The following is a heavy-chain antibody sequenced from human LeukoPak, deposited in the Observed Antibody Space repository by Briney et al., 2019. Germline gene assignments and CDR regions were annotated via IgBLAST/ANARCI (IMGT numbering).Heavy chain of an antibody. D-gene: IGHD2-21*02. CDR1: GFTLSDYA. Sequence: GGSLRLSCAASGFTLSDYAMYWVRQAPGKGLEWVAVISYDGSNHYSADSVKGRFSISRDNTKSTVYLQMNSLRVEDTAVYYCARDGALEVTAKFDYWGQGTLVTVSS. J-gene: IGHJ4*02. CDR3: ARDGALEVTAKFDY. CDR2: ISYDGSNH. V-gene: IGHV3-30-3*01.